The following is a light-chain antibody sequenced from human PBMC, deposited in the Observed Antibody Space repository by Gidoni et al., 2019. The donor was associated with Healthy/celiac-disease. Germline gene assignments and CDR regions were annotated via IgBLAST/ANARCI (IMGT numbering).Light chain of an antibody. CDR3: QQSYSTTWT. CDR2: AAS. Sequence: DIQRTKSPSSLSAAVGDRVTITCRASQSISSYLNWYHQKPGKATKLLIYAASSLHRGVPSRFSGSVCATDFTLTISSLQPEDFATYYCQQSYSTTWTFGRXTKVEIK. J-gene: IGKJ1*01. CDR1: QSISSY. V-gene: IGKV1-39*01.